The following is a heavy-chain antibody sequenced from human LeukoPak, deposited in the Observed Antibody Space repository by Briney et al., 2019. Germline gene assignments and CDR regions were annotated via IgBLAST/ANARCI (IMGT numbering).Heavy chain of an antibody. Sequence: PSETLSLTCTVSGGSISSYYWTWIRQPPGKGLEWIGNIYHSGRTNYHPSLKSRLTISIDTSKNQFSLKLTSVTAADTAVYYCARCTLATEDRGSGMDVWGQGTTATVSS. CDR2: IYHSGRT. CDR3: ARCTLATEDRGSGMDV. J-gene: IGHJ6*02. V-gene: IGHV4-59*01. CDR1: GGSISSYY. D-gene: IGHD3-10*01.